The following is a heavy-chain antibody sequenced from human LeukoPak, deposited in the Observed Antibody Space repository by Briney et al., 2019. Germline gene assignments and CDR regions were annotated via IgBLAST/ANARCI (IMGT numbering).Heavy chain of an antibody. CDR2: NYYSGST. CDR3: ARSSSILTIPTFDY. CDR1: GGPIRHYY. J-gene: IGHJ4*02. D-gene: IGHD5-24*01. V-gene: IGHV4-59*01. Sequence: PSETLSLTCSVSGGPIRHYYWSWIRQPPGKGLEWIGYNYYSGSTKYNFSLKSRVTIAVQTSNNQFSLKLSSVTAADTAVYYCARSSSILTIPTFDYWGRGTLVTVSS.